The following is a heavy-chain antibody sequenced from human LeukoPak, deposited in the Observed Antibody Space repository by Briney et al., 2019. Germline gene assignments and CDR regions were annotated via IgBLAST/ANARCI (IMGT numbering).Heavy chain of an antibody. Sequence: PPETLSLTCTVSGGSINSYYWSWIRQPPGKGLEWIGYIYYSGSTNYSPSLKGRVTISVDTSKNQFSLKLSSVTAADTAVYYCARGLAAAGTSYFDYWGQGTLVTVSS. J-gene: IGHJ4*02. D-gene: IGHD6-13*01. CDR3: ARGLAAAGTSYFDY. CDR2: IYYSGST. V-gene: IGHV4-59*01. CDR1: GGSINSYY.